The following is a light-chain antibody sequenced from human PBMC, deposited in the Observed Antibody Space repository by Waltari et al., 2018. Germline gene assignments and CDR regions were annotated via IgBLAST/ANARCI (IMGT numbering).Light chain of an antibody. J-gene: IGKJ2*03. CDR2: AAS. V-gene: IGKV1-39*01. CDR3: QQSYSIPYS. Sequence: DIQMTQSPSSLSSSIGDGVTITCRASQSVGRFLNWFQQKPGKAPKLLIYAASNLQSGAPSRFSGSGSGTEFTFTSVSLQPEDFATYYCQQSYSIPYSFGQGTRLEIE. CDR1: QSVGRF.